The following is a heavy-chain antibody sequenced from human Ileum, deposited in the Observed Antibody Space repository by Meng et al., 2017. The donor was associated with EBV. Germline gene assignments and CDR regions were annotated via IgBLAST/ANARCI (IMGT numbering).Heavy chain of an antibody. J-gene: IGHJ4*02. CDR2: IWSDGSQK. CDR1: GFSFSTYG. CDR3: ASDRGGAAFNY. V-gene: IGHV3-33*01. Sequence: AQLGESGGGVVQPGTSLRLSCAASGFSFSTYGMHWVRQTPGKGLEWVAVIWSDGSQKYCADSVKGRCTISRDNSKNTLYLQMDSLRAEDTAIYYCASDRGGAAFNYWGQGTLVTVSS. D-gene: IGHD3-16*01.